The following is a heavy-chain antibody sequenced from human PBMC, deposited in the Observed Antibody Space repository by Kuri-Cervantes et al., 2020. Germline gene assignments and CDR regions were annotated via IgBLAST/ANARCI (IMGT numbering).Heavy chain of an antibody. J-gene: IGHJ4*02. Sequence: ASVKVSCKASGYTFTSYGISWVRQAPGQGLEWMGWISAYNGNTNYAQKLQGRVTMTRDTSISTAYMELSRLRSDDTAVYYCATSLTQPRDCSSTSCYFDYWGQGTLVTDSS. CDR1: GYTFTSYG. CDR3: ATSLTQPRDCSSTSCYFDY. V-gene: IGHV1-18*01. D-gene: IGHD2-2*01. CDR2: ISAYNGNT.